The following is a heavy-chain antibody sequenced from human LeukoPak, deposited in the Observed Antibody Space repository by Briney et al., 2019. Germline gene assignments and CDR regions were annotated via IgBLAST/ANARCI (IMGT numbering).Heavy chain of an antibody. J-gene: IGHJ5*02. CDR1: GGSISSYY. CDR3: ARTQGLYNWFDP. CDR2: IYYSGSS. D-gene: IGHD4/OR15-4a*01. Sequence: SETLSLTCTVSGGSISSYYWSWIRQPPGKGLEWIGYIYYSGSSNYNPALKSRVTISVDTSKNQFSLKLSSVTAADTAVYYCARTQGLYNWFDPWGQGTLVTVSS. V-gene: IGHV4-59*01.